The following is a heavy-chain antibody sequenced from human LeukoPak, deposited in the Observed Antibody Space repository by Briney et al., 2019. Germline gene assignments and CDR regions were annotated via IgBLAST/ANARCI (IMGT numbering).Heavy chain of an antibody. D-gene: IGHD2-21*01. V-gene: IGHV3-11*01. J-gene: IGHJ6*03. Sequence: GGSLRLSCAASVFTFSDYYMSWIRQAPGKGLEGVSYISSGCSTIYYADSVKGRFTLSRDNAKNSLYLQMNSLRAEDTAVYYCARNCYKCYYYYYMDVWGKGTTVTISS. CDR2: ISSGCSTI. CDR3: ARNCYKCYYYYYMDV. CDR1: VFTFSDYY.